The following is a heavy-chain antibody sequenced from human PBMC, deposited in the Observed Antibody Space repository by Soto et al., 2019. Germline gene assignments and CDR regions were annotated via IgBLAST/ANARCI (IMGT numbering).Heavy chain of an antibody. Sequence: VQLQESGPGLVKPSQTLSLTCTVSSGSISSADYYWGWIRQPPGKGLEWIGYIYYTGRAYYNPSLKSRVTSSVATSKNQFSLKLTSVTAADTAVYDCASGGSSNWFDPWGQGTLVTVSS. CDR2: IYYTGRA. CDR3: ASGGSSNWFDP. J-gene: IGHJ5*02. V-gene: IGHV4-30-4*01. CDR1: SGSISSADYY. D-gene: IGHD1-26*01.